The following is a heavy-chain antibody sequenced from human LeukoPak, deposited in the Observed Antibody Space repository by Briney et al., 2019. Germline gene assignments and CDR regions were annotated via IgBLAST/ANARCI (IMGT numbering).Heavy chain of an antibody. J-gene: IGHJ5*02. CDR3: ARGYSRVLFSWFDP. CDR2: INHSGST. CDR1: GGSFSGYY. V-gene: IGHV4-34*01. D-gene: IGHD2-15*01. Sequence: SETLSLTCAVYGGSFSGYYWSWIRQPPGKGLEWIGEINHSGSTNYNPSLKSRVTISVDTSKNQFSLKLSSVTAADTAVYYCARGYSRVLFSWFDPWGQGTLVTVSS.